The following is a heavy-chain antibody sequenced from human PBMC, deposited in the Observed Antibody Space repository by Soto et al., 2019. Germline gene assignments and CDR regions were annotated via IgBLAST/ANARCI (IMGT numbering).Heavy chain of an antibody. Sequence: GGSLRLSCAASGFTFSSYGMHWVRQAPGKGLEWVAVISYDGSNKYYADSVKGRFTISRDNSKNTLYLQMNSLRAEDTAVYYCAKGGDDFWSGYYYYYGMDVWGQGTTVTVSS. CDR2: ISYDGSNK. J-gene: IGHJ6*02. CDR3: AKGGDDFWSGYYYYYGMDV. CDR1: GFTFSSYG. V-gene: IGHV3-30*18. D-gene: IGHD3-3*01.